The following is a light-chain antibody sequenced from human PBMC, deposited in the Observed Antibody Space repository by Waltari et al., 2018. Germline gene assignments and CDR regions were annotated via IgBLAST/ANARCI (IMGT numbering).Light chain of an antibody. CDR2: DVD. CDR3: CSYAGRYTFV. V-gene: IGLV2-11*01. J-gene: IGLJ1*01. Sequence: QSALTQPRSVSGSPGQSVTISCTGSGSDVGGYIYVSWYHHHPGRAPKVVFYDVDKRPSGGPDRFSGSQSGKTASLTISGLQAEDEGDYYCCSYAGRYTFVFGSGTRVTVL. CDR1: GSDVGGYIY.